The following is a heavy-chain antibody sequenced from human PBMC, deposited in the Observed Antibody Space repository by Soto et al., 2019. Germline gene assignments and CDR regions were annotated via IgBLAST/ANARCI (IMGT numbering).Heavy chain of an antibody. Sequence: ASVKVSCKVSGYTLTELSMHWVRQAPGKGLEWMGGFDPEDGETIYAQKFQGRVTMTEDTSTDTAYMELSSLRSEDTAVYYCATFTRQYDFWSGYPRGWFDPWGQGTLVTVSS. CDR2: FDPEDGET. D-gene: IGHD3-3*01. CDR1: GYTLTELS. CDR3: ATFTRQYDFWSGYPRGWFDP. J-gene: IGHJ5*02. V-gene: IGHV1-24*01.